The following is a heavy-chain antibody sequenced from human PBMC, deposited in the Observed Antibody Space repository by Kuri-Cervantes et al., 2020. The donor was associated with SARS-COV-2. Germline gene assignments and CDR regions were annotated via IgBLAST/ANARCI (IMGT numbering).Heavy chain of an antibody. CDR2: ISWNSGSI. D-gene: IGHD6-13*01. Sequence: GGSLRLSCAASGFTFDDYAMHWVRQAPGKGLEWVSGISWNSGSIGYADSVKGRFTISRDNSKNTLYLQMNSLRAEDTAVYYCARDRAAAAGDARFDPWGQGTLVTVSS. CDR1: GFTFDDYA. V-gene: IGHV3-9*01. CDR3: ARDRAAAAGDARFDP. J-gene: IGHJ5*02.